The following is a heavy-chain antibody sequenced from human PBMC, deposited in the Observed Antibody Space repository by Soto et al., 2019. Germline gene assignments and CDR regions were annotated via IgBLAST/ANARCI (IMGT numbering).Heavy chain of an antibody. CDR1: GFPFSSYW. Sequence: PGGSLLLSCAASGFPFSSYWMHWVRPAPGKGLVWVSRINSDGSSTSYADSVKGRFTISRDNAENSLYLQMNGLRDEDTAVYYCARSLTAAVGRVGFDSWGQGTLVTVSS. D-gene: IGHD6-13*01. CDR3: ARSLTAAVGRVGFDS. V-gene: IGHV3-74*01. J-gene: IGHJ5*01. CDR2: INSDGSST.